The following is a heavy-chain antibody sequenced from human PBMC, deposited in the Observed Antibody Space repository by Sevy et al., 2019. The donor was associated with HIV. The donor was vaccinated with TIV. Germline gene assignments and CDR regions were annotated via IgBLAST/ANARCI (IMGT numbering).Heavy chain of an antibody. D-gene: IGHD3-10*01. CDR1: GYTFTSYG. Sequence: ASVKVSCNASGYTFTSYGISWVRQAPGQGLEWMGWISAYNGNTNYEQKLQGRVTMTTDTSTSTAYMELRSLRSDDSAVYYCARVGYYGSGSYYKEDDAFDIWGQGTMVTVSS. CDR3: ARVGYYGSGSYYKEDDAFDI. CDR2: ISAYNGNT. V-gene: IGHV1-18*01. J-gene: IGHJ3*02.